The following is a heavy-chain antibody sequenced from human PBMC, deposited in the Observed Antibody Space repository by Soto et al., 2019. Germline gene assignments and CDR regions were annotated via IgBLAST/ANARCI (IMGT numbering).Heavy chain of an antibody. J-gene: IGHJ4*02. D-gene: IGHD2-15*01. CDR1: GFTFSSYS. CDR2: ISSSSSYI. V-gene: IGHV3-21*01. CDR3: ARDHRALGYCSGGSCYAFDY. Sequence: GSLRLSCAASGFTFSSYSMNWVRQAPGKGLEWVSSISSSSSYIYYADSVKGRFTISRDNAKNSLYLQMNSLRAEDTAVYYCARDHRALGYCSGGSCYAFDYWGQGT.